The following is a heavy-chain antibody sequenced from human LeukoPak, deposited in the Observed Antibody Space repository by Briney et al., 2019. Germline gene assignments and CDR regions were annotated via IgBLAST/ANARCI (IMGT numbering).Heavy chain of an antibody. V-gene: IGHV4-59*01. CDR2: NYNSGST. Sequence: SETLSLTCTVSGGSMNDFYWSWVRQPPGKGLEWIGYNYNSGSTNYKPSLKSRATISVDTSKNQFSLKLRSVTAADTAVYYCARVSLVRGAPDYYFDYWGQGTLVTVSS. D-gene: IGHD3-10*01. J-gene: IGHJ4*02. CDR1: GGSMNDFY. CDR3: ARVSLVRGAPDYYFDY.